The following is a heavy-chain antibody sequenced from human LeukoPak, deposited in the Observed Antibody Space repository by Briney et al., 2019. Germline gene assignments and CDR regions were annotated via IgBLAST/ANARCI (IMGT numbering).Heavy chain of an antibody. V-gene: IGHV1-69*13. Sequence: SVKVSCKASGGTFSSYAISWVRQAPGQGLEWMGGIIPIFGTANYAQKFQGRVTITADESTSTAYMELSSLRSEDTAVYYCARDPYDSSGYYFLRGYLGYYYGMDVWGQGTTVTVSS. J-gene: IGHJ6*02. CDR3: ARDPYDSSGYYFLRGYLGYYYGMDV. CDR1: GGTFSSYA. D-gene: IGHD3-22*01. CDR2: IIPIFGTA.